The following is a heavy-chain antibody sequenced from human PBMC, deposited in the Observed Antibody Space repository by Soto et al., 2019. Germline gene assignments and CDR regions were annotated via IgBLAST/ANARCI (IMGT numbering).Heavy chain of an antibody. V-gene: IGHV3-66*01. D-gene: IGHD4-17*01. Sequence: PGGSLRFSCAASGFPVSSNYMSWVRQAPGKGLEWVSVIYSGGSTYYADSVKGRFTISRDKSKNTLYLQMNSLRAEDTAVYYCASLRSFNDYWGQGTLVTVSS. CDR1: GFPVSSNY. CDR3: ASLRSFNDY. CDR2: IYSGGST. J-gene: IGHJ4*02.